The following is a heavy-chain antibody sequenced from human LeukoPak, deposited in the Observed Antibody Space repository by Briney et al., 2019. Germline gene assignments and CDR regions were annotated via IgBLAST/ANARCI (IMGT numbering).Heavy chain of an antibody. CDR3: AKGGTVESRLDC. Sequence: GGSLRLSCPASGFTFSTYSMYWVGQAPGKGLDGVSGIRGIDTNTYYADSVKGRFTISRDNSKNTLYLQMNDLRAEDTARYCCAKGGTVESRLDCWGQGTMVTVSS. CDR1: GFTFSTYS. D-gene: IGHD4-17*01. J-gene: IGHJ4*02. V-gene: IGHV3-23*01. CDR2: IRGIDTNT.